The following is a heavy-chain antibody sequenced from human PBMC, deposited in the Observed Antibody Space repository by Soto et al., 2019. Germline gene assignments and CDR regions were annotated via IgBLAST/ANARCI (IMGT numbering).Heavy chain of an antibody. J-gene: IGHJ3*02. V-gene: IGHV3-33*01. CDR1: GFTFRIYS. D-gene: IGHD3-16*01. CDR3: ARDATFGTKGGSFDI. Sequence: GGSLRLSCAASGFTFRIYSMHWVRQSPGKGLEWVAVMWYDGTNKYYGESVKGRFTISRGNSENTPYLQMNSLRVEDTAVYYCARDATFGTKGGSFDIWGHGTLVTVSS. CDR2: MWYDGTNK.